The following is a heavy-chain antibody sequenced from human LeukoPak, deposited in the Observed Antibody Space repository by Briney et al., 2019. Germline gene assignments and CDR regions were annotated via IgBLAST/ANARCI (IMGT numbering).Heavy chain of an antibody. J-gene: IGHJ4*02. CDR3: AKAQRPYDSTGYLDY. V-gene: IGHV3-23*01. D-gene: IGHD3-22*01. Sequence: GGSLRLSCAASGFTLSNYAMTWVRQAPGRGLEWVSAISGSGGSTYYAASVKGRFTISRDNSKNTLDLQMNSLRAEDTALYYCAKAQRPYDSTGYLDYWGQGTLVTVSS. CDR2: ISGSGGST. CDR1: GFTLSNYA.